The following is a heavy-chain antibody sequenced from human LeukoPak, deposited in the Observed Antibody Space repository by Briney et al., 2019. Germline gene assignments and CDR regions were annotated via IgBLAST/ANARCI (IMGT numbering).Heavy chain of an antibody. CDR3: AREDAAGNAFDI. CDR2: IIPIFGTA. D-gene: IGHD6-13*01. Sequence: ASVKVSCKASGGTFSIYVISWVRQAPGQGLEWMGGIIPIFGTANYAQNFQGRVTITADESTSTAYMELSSLRSEDTAVYYCAREDAAGNAFDIWGQGIMVTVSS. J-gene: IGHJ3*02. CDR1: GGTFSIYV. V-gene: IGHV1-69*13.